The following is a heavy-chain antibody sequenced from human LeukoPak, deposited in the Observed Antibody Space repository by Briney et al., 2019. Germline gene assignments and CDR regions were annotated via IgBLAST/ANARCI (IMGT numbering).Heavy chain of an antibody. J-gene: IGHJ6*03. D-gene: IGHD6-13*01. CDR1: GGSISSSSYY. V-gene: IGHV4-39*07. CDR3: ARCAGGSSWPYYYYYYMDV. CDR2: IYYSGST. Sequence: SETLSLTCTVSGGSISSSSYYWGWIRQPPGKGLEWIGSIYYSGSTYYNPSLKSRVTISVDTSKNQFSLKLSSVTAADTAVYYCARCAGGSSWPYYYYYYMDVWGKGTTVTVSS.